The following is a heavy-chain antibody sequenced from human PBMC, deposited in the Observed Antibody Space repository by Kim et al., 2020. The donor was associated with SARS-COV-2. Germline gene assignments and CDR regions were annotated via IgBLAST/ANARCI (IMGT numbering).Heavy chain of an antibody. CDR2: INAGNGNT. CDR1: GYTFTSYA. V-gene: IGHV1-3*01. CDR3: ARDGLGYCSSTSCYYGMDV. Sequence: ASVKVSCKASGYTFTSYAMHWVRQAPGQRLEWMGWINAGNGNTKYSQKFQGRVTITRDTSASTAYMELSSLRSEDTAVYYCARDGLGYCSSTSCYYGMDVWGQGTTVTVSS. J-gene: IGHJ6*02. D-gene: IGHD2-2*01.